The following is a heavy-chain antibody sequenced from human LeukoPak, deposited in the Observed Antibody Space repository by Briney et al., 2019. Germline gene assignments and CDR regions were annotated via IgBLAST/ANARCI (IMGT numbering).Heavy chain of an antibody. D-gene: IGHD3-9*01. CDR2: IYYSGST. Sequence: SETLSLTCTVSSGSISSYYWSWIRQPPGKGLEWIGYIYYSGSTNYNPSLKSRVTISVDTSKNQLSLKLRSVTAADTAVYYCAAADGNYDILAGSLSLFYFDYWGQGTLVTASS. CDR3: AAADGNYDILAGSLSLFYFDY. V-gene: IGHV4-59*01. CDR1: SGSISSYY. J-gene: IGHJ4*02.